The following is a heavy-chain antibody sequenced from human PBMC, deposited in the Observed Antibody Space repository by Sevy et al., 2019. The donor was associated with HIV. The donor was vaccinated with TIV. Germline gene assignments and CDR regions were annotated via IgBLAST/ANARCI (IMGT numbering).Heavy chain of an antibody. CDR1: GFTFNTHA. Sequence: GGSLRLSCAASGFTFNTHAMHWVRQAPGKGLEWVALISYDGIIKNYAHSVKGRLTVSRDNSKNKLSLQMNSLRIEDTAVYYCAREGGYTSAWSPGNYWGQGTLVTVSS. CDR2: ISYDGIIK. CDR3: AREGGYTSAWSPGNY. D-gene: IGHD6-19*01. J-gene: IGHJ4*02. V-gene: IGHV3-30*04.